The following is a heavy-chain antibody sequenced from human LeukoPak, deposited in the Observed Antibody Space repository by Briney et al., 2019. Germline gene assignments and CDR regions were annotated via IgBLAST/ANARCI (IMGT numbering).Heavy chain of an antibody. Sequence: GGSLRLSCAASGFTFSSYAMSWVRQAPGKGLEWVSAISGSGGSTYYADSVKGRFTISRGNSKNTLYLQMNSLRAEDTAVYYCAKSRGVIPSIFDYWGQGTLVTVSS. CDR1: GFTFSSYA. V-gene: IGHV3-23*01. J-gene: IGHJ4*02. CDR2: ISGSGGST. D-gene: IGHD3-10*01. CDR3: AKSRGVIPSIFDY.